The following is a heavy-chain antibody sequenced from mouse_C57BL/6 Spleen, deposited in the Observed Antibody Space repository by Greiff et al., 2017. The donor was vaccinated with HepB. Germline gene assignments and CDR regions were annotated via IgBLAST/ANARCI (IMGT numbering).Heavy chain of an antibody. V-gene: IGHV1-22*01. Sequence: VQLQQSGPELVKPGASVKMSCKASGYTFTDYNMRWVEQSHGKSLEWIGYINPNNGGTSYNQKFKGKATLTVNKSSSTAYMELRSLTSEDSAVYYCARNYDYDDFDYWGQGTTLTVSS. CDR3: ARNYDYDDFDY. J-gene: IGHJ2*01. CDR2: INPNNGGT. D-gene: IGHD2-4*01. CDR1: GYTFTDYN.